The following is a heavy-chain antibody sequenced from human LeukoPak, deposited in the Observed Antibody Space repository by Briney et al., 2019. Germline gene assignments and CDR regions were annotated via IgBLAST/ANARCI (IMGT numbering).Heavy chain of an antibody. CDR2: TYYRSKWYN. D-gene: IGHD3-22*01. CDR1: GDSVSSISAA. J-gene: IGHJ4*02. CDR3: ASSDNSGHLLAY. Sequence: SQTLSLTCAISGDSVSSISAAWNWIRQSPSRGLEWLGRTYYRSKWYNDYAVSVKSRIAINPDTSKNQLSLQLNSVTPEDTAVYYCASSDNSGHLLAYWGQGTLVTVSS. V-gene: IGHV6-1*01.